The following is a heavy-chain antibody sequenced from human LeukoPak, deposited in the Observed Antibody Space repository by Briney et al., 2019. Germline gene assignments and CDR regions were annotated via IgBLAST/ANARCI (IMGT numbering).Heavy chain of an antibody. D-gene: IGHD1/OR15-1a*01. CDR2: ISGSGGST. V-gene: IGHV3-23*01. CDR3: AKQESRWNRRY. Sequence: GGSLRLSCAASGFTFSSYAMSCVRQAPGKGLEWVSAISGSGGSTYYADSVKGGFTISRDNSKSTLYLQMNSLRAEDTAAYYCAKQESRWNRRYWGQGTLVTVSS. CDR1: GFTFSSYA. J-gene: IGHJ4*01.